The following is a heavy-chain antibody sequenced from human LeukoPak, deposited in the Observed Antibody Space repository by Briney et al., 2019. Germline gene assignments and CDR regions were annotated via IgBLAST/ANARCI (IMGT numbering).Heavy chain of an antibody. J-gene: IGHJ4*02. CDR1: GGSISSYY. V-gene: IGHV4-59*01. Sequence: TPSETLSLTCTVSGGSISSYYWSWIRQPPGKGLEWIGYIYYSGSTNYNPSLKSRVTISVDTSKNQFSLKLSSVTAADTAVYYCASSVPGQWLPFDYWGQGTLVTVSS. D-gene: IGHD6-19*01. CDR2: IYYSGST. CDR3: ASSVPGQWLPFDY.